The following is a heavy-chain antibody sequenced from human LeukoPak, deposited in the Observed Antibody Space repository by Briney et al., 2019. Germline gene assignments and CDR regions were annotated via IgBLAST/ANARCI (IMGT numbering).Heavy chain of an antibody. CDR2: INAYSGNT. V-gene: IGHV1-18*01. CDR1: GYRFTTYG. CDR3: VFGECSSTSCYPRRDY. Sequence: ASVKVSCKASGYRFTTYGISWVRQAPGQGLEWMGWINAYSGNTDYTQNLQGRVTMATDTSTATASMELRSLRSDDTAVYYCVFGECSSTSCYPRRDYWGQGTLVTVSS. D-gene: IGHD2-2*01. J-gene: IGHJ4*02.